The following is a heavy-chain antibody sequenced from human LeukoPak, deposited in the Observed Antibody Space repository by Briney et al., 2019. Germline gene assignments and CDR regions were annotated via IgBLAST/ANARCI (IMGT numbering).Heavy chain of an antibody. CDR3: ARANIVVVPAATGRGSNWFDP. D-gene: IGHD2-2*01. CDR2: INPNSGGT. V-gene: IGHV1-2*02. CDR1: GGTFSSYA. Sequence: ASVKVSCKASGGTFSSYAISWVRQAPGQGLEWMGWINPNSGGTNYAQKFQGRVTMTRDTSISTAYMELSRLRSDDTAVYYCARANIVVVPAATGRGSNWFDPWGQGTLVTVSS. J-gene: IGHJ5*02.